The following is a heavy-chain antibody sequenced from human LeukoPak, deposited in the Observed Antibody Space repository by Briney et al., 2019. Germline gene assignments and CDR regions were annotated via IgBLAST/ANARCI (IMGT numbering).Heavy chain of an antibody. J-gene: IGHJ4*02. Sequence: SQTLSLTCTVSGGSISSGGYYWSWIRQPPGKGLEWIGYIYHSGSTYYNPSLKSRVTISVDRSKNQFSLKLSSVTAADTAVYYCARGRDGYLYYFDYWGQGTLVTVSS. V-gene: IGHV4-30-2*01. D-gene: IGHD5-24*01. CDR3: ARGRDGYLYYFDY. CDR1: GGSISSGGYY. CDR2: IYHSGST.